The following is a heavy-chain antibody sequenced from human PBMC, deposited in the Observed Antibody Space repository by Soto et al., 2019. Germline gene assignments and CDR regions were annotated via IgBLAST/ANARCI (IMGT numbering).Heavy chain of an antibody. D-gene: IGHD6-6*01. CDR1: GYTFTSYA. Sequence: ASVKVSCKASGYTFTSYAMHWVRQAPGQRLEWMGWINAGNGNTKYSQKFQGRVTITRDTSASTVYMELSSLRSEDTAVYYCARVDSSSSEYFQHWGQGTLVTVSS. CDR2: INAGNGNT. V-gene: IGHV1-3*01. CDR3: ARVDSSSSEYFQH. J-gene: IGHJ1*01.